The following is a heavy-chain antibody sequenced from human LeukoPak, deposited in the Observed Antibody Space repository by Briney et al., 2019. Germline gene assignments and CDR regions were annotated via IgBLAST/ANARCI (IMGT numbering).Heavy chain of an antibody. CDR2: IIPIFGTA. CDR3: ARGSDRGILYYYYMDV. Sequence: SVKVSCKASGGTFSSYAISWVRQAPGQGLEWMGGIIPIFGTANYAQKFQGRVSITADESTSTAYMELSSLRSEDTAVYYCARGSDRGILYYYYMDVWGKGTTVTVSS. CDR1: GGTFSSYA. D-gene: IGHD2-15*01. J-gene: IGHJ6*03. V-gene: IGHV1-69*13.